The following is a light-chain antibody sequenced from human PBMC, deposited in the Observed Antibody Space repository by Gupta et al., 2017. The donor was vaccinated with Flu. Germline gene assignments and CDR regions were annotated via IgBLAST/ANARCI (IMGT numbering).Light chain of an antibody. Sequence: DIVLTQSPGTLSLSPGESATLSCRASRRGRSPYLAWHQQKPDQAPRLLIYGASNRASGIPDRFGGSGSGTVFTLTISRQEPEDFSLYYWHQYLNPHAFGQGTKLEIK. CDR2: GAS. CDR1: RRGRSPY. J-gene: IGKJ1*01. CDR3: HQYLNPHA. V-gene: IGKV3-20*01.